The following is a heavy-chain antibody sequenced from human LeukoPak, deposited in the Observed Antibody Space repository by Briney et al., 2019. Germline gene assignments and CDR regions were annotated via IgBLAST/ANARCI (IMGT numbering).Heavy chain of an antibody. CDR1: GGSISSYY. Sequence: SETLPLTCTVSGGSISSYYWSWIRQPPGKGLEWIGYIYYSGSTNYNPSLKSRVTISVDTSKNQFSLKLSSVTAADTAVYYCARQSPVATGKGFDYWGQGTLVTVSS. CDR2: IYYSGST. D-gene: IGHD2-21*02. CDR3: ARQSPVATGKGFDY. J-gene: IGHJ4*02. V-gene: IGHV4-59*08.